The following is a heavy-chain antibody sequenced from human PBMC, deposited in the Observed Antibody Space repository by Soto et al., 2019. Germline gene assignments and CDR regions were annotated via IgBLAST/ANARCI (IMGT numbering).Heavy chain of an antibody. CDR2: IKGEADGGTT. V-gene: IGHV3-15*01. Sequence: PGGSLRLSCAASGFTFSNAWMSWVRQAPGKGLEWVGRIKGEADGGTTDYAAPVKGRIIISRDHSKDTLYLQMNSLKTEDTAVYYCTTGLSNSYYNIDYWGQGTPVTVS. CDR1: GFTFSNAW. CDR3: TTGLSNSYYNIDY. J-gene: IGHJ4*02. D-gene: IGHD1-26*01.